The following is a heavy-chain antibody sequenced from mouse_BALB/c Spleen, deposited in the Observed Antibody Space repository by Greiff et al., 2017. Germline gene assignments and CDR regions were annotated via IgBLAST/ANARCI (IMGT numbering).Heavy chain of an antibody. CDR2: ISSGGST. Sequence: EVHLVESGGGLVKPGGSLKLSCAASGFTFSSYAMSWVRQTPEKRLEWVASISSGGSTYYPDSVKGRFTISRDNARNILYLQMSSLRSEDTAMYYCAREGGLRLGYWYFDVWGAGTTVTVSS. J-gene: IGHJ1*01. V-gene: IGHV5-6-5*01. CDR3: AREGGLRLGYWYFDV. D-gene: IGHD1-2*01. CDR1: GFTFSSYA.